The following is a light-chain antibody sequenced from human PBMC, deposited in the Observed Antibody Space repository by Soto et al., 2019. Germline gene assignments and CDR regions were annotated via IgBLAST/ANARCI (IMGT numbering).Light chain of an antibody. Sequence: EIVLTQSPGTLSLSPGERATLSCRASQSVSSIYLAWYQQKLGQAPRLLIYGASSRATGIPDRFSGSGSGTDFTLTISRLEPEDVAVYYCQQYGTSPYTFGQGTKLEI. CDR3: QQYGTSPYT. V-gene: IGKV3-20*01. CDR2: GAS. CDR1: QSVSSIY. J-gene: IGKJ2*01.